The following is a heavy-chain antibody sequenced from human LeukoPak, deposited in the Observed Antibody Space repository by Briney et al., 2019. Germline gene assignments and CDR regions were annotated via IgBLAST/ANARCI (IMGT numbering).Heavy chain of an antibody. Sequence: PGGSLRLSCTVSVFTVSSNSMRWVRPAPGKGVEWVSFIYMENTHYSDSVKGRFTISRDNSKNTLYLKMNSRRAEDTAVYYWARRAGAYSHPYDYWGQGTLVTVSS. D-gene: IGHD4/OR15-4a*01. V-gene: IGHV3-53*01. CDR1: VFTVSSNS. CDR2: IYMENT. J-gene: IGHJ4*02. CDR3: ARRAGAYSHPYDY.